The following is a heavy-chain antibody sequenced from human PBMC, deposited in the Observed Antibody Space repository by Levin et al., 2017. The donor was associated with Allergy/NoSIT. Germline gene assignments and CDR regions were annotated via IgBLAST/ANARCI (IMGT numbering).Heavy chain of an antibody. D-gene: IGHD3-22*01. J-gene: IGHJ4*02. V-gene: IGHV3-21*01. Sequence: GESLKISCAASGFTFNLYSMTWVRQAPGRGLEWVSSINTGSDYIYYADSIKGRFTISRDNAENSLYLQMNSLRAEDTAVYYCARLLQRYYDTSERPALNDWGQGTLVTVSS. CDR3: ARLLQRYYDTSERPALND. CDR1: GFTFNLYS. CDR2: INTGSDYI.